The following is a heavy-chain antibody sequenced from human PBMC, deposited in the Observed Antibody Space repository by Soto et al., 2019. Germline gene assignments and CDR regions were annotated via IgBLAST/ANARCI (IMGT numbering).Heavy chain of an antibody. V-gene: IGHV3-30*18. Sequence: QVQLVESGGGVVQPGRSLRLSCAASGFTFRNYGMHWVRQAPGKGLEWVAVISYDGTVEYSADSVKGRFTISRDNSKNTLVPQMNSLRPEDTAVYYCAKMVEWLLSLDYWGQGTLVTVSS. CDR1: GFTFRNYG. CDR3: AKMVEWLLSLDY. J-gene: IGHJ4*02. CDR2: ISYDGTVE. D-gene: IGHD3-3*01.